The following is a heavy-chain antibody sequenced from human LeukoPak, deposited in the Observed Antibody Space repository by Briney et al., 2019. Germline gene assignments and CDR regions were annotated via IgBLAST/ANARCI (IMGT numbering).Heavy chain of an antibody. V-gene: IGHV4-61*02. Sequence: PSETLSLTCTVSGGSISSGSYYWSWIRQPAGKGLEWLGRIYSSGSTNYNPSLKSRVPISLDTSKNQFSLKLTSVTAADTAVYFCARDTKNWGQGTLVTVSS. CDR2: IYSSGST. J-gene: IGHJ1*01. CDR3: ARDTKN. CDR1: GGSISSGSYY. D-gene: IGHD1-1*01.